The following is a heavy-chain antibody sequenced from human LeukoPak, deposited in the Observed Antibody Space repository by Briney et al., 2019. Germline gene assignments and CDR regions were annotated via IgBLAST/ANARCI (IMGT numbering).Heavy chain of an antibody. CDR3: TRSGDGDFDY. CDR2: IIGDGSST. V-gene: IGHV3-74*01. J-gene: IGHJ4*02. CDR1: GFIFCAYW. Sequence: PGGSLRLSCAASGFIFCAYWMHWVRQGPGKGLLWVSHIIGDGSSTNYADSVKGRFTISRDNAKNTLYLQLNSLRAEDSGVYYCTRSGDGDFDYWGQGTLVTVSS. D-gene: IGHD1-26*01.